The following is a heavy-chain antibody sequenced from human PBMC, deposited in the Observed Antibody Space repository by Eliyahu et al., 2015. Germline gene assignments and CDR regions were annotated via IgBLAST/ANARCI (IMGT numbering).Heavy chain of an antibody. CDR2: ISKSGDST. CDR1: GFXFSSYA. D-gene: IGHD6-19*01. Sequence: EVQLLESGGALVQPGGSLRLSCAASGFXFSSYAMPWVRQAPGKGLEWVSAISKSGDSTFYTDSXRGRFTISRDNSKNTLYLQMNSLKVEDTAVYYCAKDAVIRQWLAPAVQYFDFWGRGTLVTVSS. CDR3: AKDAVIRQWLAPAVQYFDF. J-gene: IGHJ2*01. V-gene: IGHV3-23*01.